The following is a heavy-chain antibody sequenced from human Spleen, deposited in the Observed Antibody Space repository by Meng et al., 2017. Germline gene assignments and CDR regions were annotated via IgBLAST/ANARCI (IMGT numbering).Heavy chain of an antibody. CDR2: ISWDGGST. J-gene: IGHJ6*02. CDR3: ARVLVATIYYYYGMDV. Sequence: GESLKISCAASGFTFDDYAMHWVRQAPGKGLEWVSLISWDGGSTYYADSVKGRFTISRDNSKNTLYLQMNSLRAEDTAVYYCARVLVATIYYYYGMDVWGQGTTVTVSS. V-gene: IGHV3-43D*04. CDR1: GFTFDDYA. D-gene: IGHD5-12*01.